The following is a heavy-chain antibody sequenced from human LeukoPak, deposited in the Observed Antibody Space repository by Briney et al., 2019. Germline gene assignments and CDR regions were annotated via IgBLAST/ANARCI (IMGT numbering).Heavy chain of an antibody. CDR1: GFTFSDSA. CDR2: MDKETNLYAT. Sequence: GGSLRLSCVASGFTFSDSAIHWVRQSSGKGLEWIGHMDKETNLYATALAASVKGRFTVSRDDSKNTAYLHMNSLKTEDSALYYCTRDSGTYNWFDPWGQGTLLTV. D-gene: IGHD1-26*01. J-gene: IGHJ5*02. CDR3: TRDSGTYNWFDP. V-gene: IGHV3-73*01.